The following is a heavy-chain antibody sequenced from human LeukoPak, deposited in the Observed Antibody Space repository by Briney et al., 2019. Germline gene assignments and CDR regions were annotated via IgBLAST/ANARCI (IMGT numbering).Heavy chain of an antibody. Sequence: GGPLRLSCAASGFTFSSYWMHWVRQAPGKGLVGVSRINSDGSSTIHADSVKGRFTITRDNAKNTLYLQMNSLRAEDTAVYYCARVGGTSDYWGQGTLVTVSS. V-gene: IGHV3-74*01. D-gene: IGHD6-25*01. J-gene: IGHJ4*02. CDR3: ARVGGTSDY. CDR1: GFTFSSYW. CDR2: INSDGSST.